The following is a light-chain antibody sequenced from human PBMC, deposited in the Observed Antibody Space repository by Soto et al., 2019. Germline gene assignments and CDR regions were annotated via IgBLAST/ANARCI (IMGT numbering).Light chain of an antibody. J-gene: IGKJ1*01. Sequence: ELVLTQSPGTLSLSPGERATLSCRASQSVSSSYLAWYQQKPGQAPRLLIYGASSRATGIPDRFSGSGSGTDLTLTMSRLEPEDFEVYYCQQYGSSPRTFGQGTKVDIK. CDR2: GAS. CDR3: QQYGSSPRT. CDR1: QSVSSSY. V-gene: IGKV3-20*01.